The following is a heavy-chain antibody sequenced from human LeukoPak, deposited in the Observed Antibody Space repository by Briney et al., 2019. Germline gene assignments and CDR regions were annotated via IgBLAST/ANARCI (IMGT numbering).Heavy chain of an antibody. CDR2: IKQDGSEK. CDR1: GFTFSSYW. V-gene: IGHV3-7*04. J-gene: IGHJ6*03. Sequence: GGSLRLSCAASGFTFSSYWMSWVRQAPGKGLEWVANIKQDGSEKYYVDSVKGRFTISRDNAKNSLYLQMNSLRAEDTAVYYCARGIAAAGSLYYYYYMGVWGKGTTVTVSS. CDR3: ARGIAAAGSLYYYYYMGV. D-gene: IGHD6-13*01.